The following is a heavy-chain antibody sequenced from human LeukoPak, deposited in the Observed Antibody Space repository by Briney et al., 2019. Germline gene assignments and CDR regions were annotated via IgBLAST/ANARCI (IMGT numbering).Heavy chain of an antibody. CDR2: ISAYNGNT. J-gene: IGHJ4*02. Sequence: ASVKVSCKAPGYTYTSYGISWVRQAPGQGLEWMGWISAYNGNTNYAQKLQGRVTMTTDTSTSTAYMELRSLRSHDTVVYYCATARGYSGSYYYWGQGTLVTVSS. CDR1: GYTYTSYG. D-gene: IGHD1-26*01. CDR3: ATARGYSGSYYY. V-gene: IGHV1-18*01.